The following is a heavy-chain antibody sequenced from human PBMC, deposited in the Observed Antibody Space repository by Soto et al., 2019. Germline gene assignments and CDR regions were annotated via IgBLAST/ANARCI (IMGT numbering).Heavy chain of an antibody. CDR1: GDTFTNFG. V-gene: IGHV1-18*01. CDR3: ARVLRAVVNWFDP. J-gene: IGHJ5*02. Sequence: ASVKVSCKTSGDTFTNFGLSWVRQAPGQGLEWMGWIATYNTNRNYAQKFQGRLTLTTDTSTSTAYMELKSLGYDDTAVYYCARVLRAVVNWFDPCGQGPLVTVSS. D-gene: IGHD3-10*01. CDR2: IATYNTNR.